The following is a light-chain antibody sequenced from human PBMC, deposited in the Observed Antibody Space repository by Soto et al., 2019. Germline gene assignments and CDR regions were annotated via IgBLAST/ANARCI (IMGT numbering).Light chain of an antibody. J-gene: IGKJ1*01. CDR3: QQYNNWPRT. Sequence: EIVMTQSAATLSLSPGERATLSCRASQSVNSNLAWYQQKAGQAPRLLIYGTSTRATGIPARFSGSGSGTDFTLTISSLQFEDFAVYYCQQYNNWPRTFGQGTKVEIK. CDR1: QSVNSN. V-gene: IGKV3-15*01. CDR2: GTS.